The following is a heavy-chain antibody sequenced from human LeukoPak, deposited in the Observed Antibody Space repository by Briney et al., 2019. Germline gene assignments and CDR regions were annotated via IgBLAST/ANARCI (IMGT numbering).Heavy chain of an antibody. J-gene: IGHJ3*02. CDR3: ARPMWFGEGDAFDI. CDR2: IYYSGST. CDR1: GGSISSYY. D-gene: IGHD3-10*01. V-gene: IGHV4-59*08. Sequence: PSETLSLTCTVSGGSISSYYWSWIRQPPGKGLEWIGYIYYSGSTNYNPSLKSRVTISVDTSKNQFFLKLSSVTAADTAVYYCARPMWFGEGDAFDIWGQGTMVTVSS.